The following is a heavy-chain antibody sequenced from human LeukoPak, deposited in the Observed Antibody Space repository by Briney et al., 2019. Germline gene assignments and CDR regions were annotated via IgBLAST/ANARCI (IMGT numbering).Heavy chain of an antibody. J-gene: IGHJ5*02. V-gene: IGHV1-8*01. CDR2: MNPNSGNT. CDR1: GYTFTSYD. D-gene: IGHD2-2*02. CDR3: ARGLHCSSTSCYNLDWFDP. Sequence: ASVKVSCKASGYTFTSYDINWVRQATGQGLEWMGWMNPNSGNTGHAQKFQGRVTMTRNTSISTAYMELSSLRSEDTAVYYCARGLHCSSTSCYNLDWFDPWGQGTLVTVSS.